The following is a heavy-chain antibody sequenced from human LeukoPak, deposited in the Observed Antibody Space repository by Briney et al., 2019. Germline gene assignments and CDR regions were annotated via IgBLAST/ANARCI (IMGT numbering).Heavy chain of an antibody. CDR3: ARDLGLSVGVTPFAS. CDR2: ISSSGGTI. CDR1: GFTFSDYI. J-gene: IGHJ4*02. V-gene: IGHV3-48*04. Sequence: GGSLRLSCAASGFTFSDYIINWVRQAPGKGLEWISYISSSGGTIYYADSVKGRFTISRDNTDNSLFLQMSSLRAEDTAVYYCARDLGLSVGVTPFASWGRGTLVTVSS. D-gene: IGHD1-26*01.